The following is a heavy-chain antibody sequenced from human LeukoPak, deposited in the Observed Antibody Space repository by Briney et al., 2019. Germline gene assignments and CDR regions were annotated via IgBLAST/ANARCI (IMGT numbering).Heavy chain of an antibody. V-gene: IGHV4-39*01. CDR3: AKAGVRYFDSSGLYAFDF. CDR2: IYYSGST. D-gene: IGHD3-22*01. Sequence: SETLSLTCAVSGGSISSTSNYWAWIRQPPGKGLEWIGTIYYSGSTYHNPSLKSRVTMSVDTSRNQFSLKLSSVDAADTAVYYCAKAGVRYFDSSGLYAFDFWGQGTTLTVSS. J-gene: IGHJ3*01. CDR1: GGSISSTSNY.